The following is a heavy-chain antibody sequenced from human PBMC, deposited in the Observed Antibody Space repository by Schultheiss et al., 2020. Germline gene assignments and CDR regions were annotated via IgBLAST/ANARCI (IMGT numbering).Heavy chain of an antibody. Sequence: GGSLRLSCAASGFTFSSYSMNWVRQAPGKGLEWVSSISSSSSCIYYADSVKGRFTISRDNAKNSLYLQMNSLRAEDTAVYYCARDYSSAVAGLWSPDAFDIWGQGTMVTVSS. D-gene: IGHD6-19*01. CDR3: ARDYSSAVAGLWSPDAFDI. J-gene: IGHJ3*02. V-gene: IGHV3-21*01. CDR2: ISSSSSCI. CDR1: GFTFSSYS.